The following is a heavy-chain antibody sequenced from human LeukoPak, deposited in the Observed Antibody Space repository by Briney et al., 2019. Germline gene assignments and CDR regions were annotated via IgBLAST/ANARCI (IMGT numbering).Heavy chain of an antibody. CDR1: GFTFSNYW. D-gene: IGHD3-22*01. J-gene: IGHJ3*02. CDR3: ARDPDYYDSRGYYYDAFDI. V-gene: IGHV3-7*01. CDR2: IKQDGSAK. Sequence: GGSLRLSCAASGFTFSNYWMIWIRQAPGKGLEWVANIKQDGSAKYYVDSVQGRFTISRDNAKNPLYLQMNSLRAEDTAVYYCARDPDYYDSRGYYYDAFDIWGQGTMVTVSS.